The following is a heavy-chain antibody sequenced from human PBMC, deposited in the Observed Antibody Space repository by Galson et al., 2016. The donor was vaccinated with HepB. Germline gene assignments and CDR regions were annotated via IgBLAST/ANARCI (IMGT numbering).Heavy chain of an antibody. Sequence: SLRLSCAASGFVVSSTYMAWVRQAPGRGLECVSLLYRDGFTYYADSVKGRFTISRDNSKNTFYLQMNSPRADDTAVYYCAKGFCISTSCYAGFAGYHYMDVWGKGTTVTVSS. D-gene: IGHD2-2*01. CDR3: AKGFCISTSCYAGFAGYHYMDV. V-gene: IGHV3-66*01. CDR2: LYRDGFT. CDR1: GFVVSSTY. J-gene: IGHJ6*03.